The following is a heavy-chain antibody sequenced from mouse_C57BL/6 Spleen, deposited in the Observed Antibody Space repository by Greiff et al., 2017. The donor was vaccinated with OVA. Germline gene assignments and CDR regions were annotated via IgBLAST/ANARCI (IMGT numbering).Heavy chain of an antibody. CDR2: IYPGSGST. CDR1: GYTFTSYW. V-gene: IGHV1-55*01. J-gene: IGHJ2*01. Sequence: QVQLQQPGAELVKPGASVKMSCKASGYTFTSYWITWVKQRPGQGLEWIGDIYPGSGSTNYNEKFKSKATLTVDTSSSTAYMQLSSLTSEDSAVYYCARSDYYGSSYVGGFDYWGQGTTLTVSS. CDR3: ARSDYYGSSYVGGFDY. D-gene: IGHD1-1*01.